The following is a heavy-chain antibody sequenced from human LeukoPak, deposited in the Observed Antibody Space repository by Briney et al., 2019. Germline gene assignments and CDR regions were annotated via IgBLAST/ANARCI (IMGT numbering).Heavy chain of an antibody. CDR1: GFTFSNYA. V-gene: IGHV3-23*01. J-gene: IGHJ4*02. CDR3: VKELAAAGNPAFDS. D-gene: IGHD6-13*01. CDR2: IGGDGI. Sequence: GGSLRLSCVASGFTFSNYAMGWVRQAPGKGLEWVSGIGGDGIFHTDSVRGRFTISRDNSKNTLSPQMNSLRADDTAVYYCVKELAAAGNPAFDSWGQGIVVTVSS.